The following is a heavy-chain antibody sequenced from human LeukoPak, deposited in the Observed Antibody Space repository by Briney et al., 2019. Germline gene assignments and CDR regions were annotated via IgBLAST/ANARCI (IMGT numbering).Heavy chain of an antibody. CDR2: ITGSGITT. J-gene: IGHJ4*02. CDR3: AKGRGGFSSGWYYDY. CDR1: ASTFSNFD. Sequence: PGGALRLSCAVSASTFSNFDMSWVRQAPGRGLEWVSGITGSGITTYYAGSVKGRFTISRDNSKNTLYLQMNSLRAEDTAMYYCAKGRGGFSSGWYYDYWGQGTLVTVSS. V-gene: IGHV3-23*01. D-gene: IGHD6-19*01.